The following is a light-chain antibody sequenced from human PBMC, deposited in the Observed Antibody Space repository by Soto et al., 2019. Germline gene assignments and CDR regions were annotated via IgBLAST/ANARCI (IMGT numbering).Light chain of an antibody. Sequence: DIRMTQSPSTLSASVGDTVTITCRASQSISRWLAWYQQKPGKAPKILISDASILESGVPSRFSGTGSGTEFTLTISSLQPDDFATYFCQQYNSFSLITFGQGTRLEIK. CDR1: QSISRW. V-gene: IGKV1-5*01. J-gene: IGKJ5*01. CDR2: DAS. CDR3: QQYNSFSLIT.